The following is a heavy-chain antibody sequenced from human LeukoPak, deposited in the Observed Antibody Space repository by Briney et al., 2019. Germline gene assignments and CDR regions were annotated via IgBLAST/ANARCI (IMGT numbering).Heavy chain of an antibody. CDR2: INPNSGGT. CDR3: ARGRYYDSSGSKDAFDI. D-gene: IGHD3-22*01. J-gene: IGHJ3*02. V-gene: IGHV1-8*01. Sequence: ASVKVPCKASGYTFTSYDINWVRQATGQGLEWMGWINPNSGGTNYAQKFQGRVTMTRDMSTSTVYMELSSLRSEDTAIYYCARGRYYDSSGSKDAFDIWGQGTLVSVYS. CDR1: GYTFTSYD.